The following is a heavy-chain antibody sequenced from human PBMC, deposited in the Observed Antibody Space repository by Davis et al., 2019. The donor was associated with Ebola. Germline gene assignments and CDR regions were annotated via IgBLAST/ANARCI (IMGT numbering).Heavy chain of an antibody. Sequence: ASVKVSCKASGYTFTSYYMHWVRQAPGQGLEWMGWINPNSGGTNYAQKFQGRVTMTRDTSISTAYMELSRLRSDDTAVYYCTIMVRGVTMGWFDPWGQGTLVTVSS. CDR2: INPNSGGT. J-gene: IGHJ5*02. D-gene: IGHD3-10*01. V-gene: IGHV1-2*02. CDR3: TIMVRGVTMGWFDP. CDR1: GYTFTSYY.